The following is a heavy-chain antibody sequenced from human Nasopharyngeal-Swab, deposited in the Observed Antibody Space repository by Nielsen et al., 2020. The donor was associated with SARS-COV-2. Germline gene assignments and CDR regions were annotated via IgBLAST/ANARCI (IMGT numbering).Heavy chain of an antibody. CDR1: GFTFSDSA. Sequence: GESLKISCAASGFTFSDSAIHWVRQASGEGLEWVARIRSEGNNYATAYSASVKDRIIIFRDDPTNTAYLQMNSLKTEDTAMYYCTRCGGGCYSGRDYWGQGTLVTVSS. D-gene: IGHD2-15*01. CDR2: IRSEGNNYAT. J-gene: IGHJ4*02. V-gene: IGHV3-73*01. CDR3: TRCGGGCYSGRDY.